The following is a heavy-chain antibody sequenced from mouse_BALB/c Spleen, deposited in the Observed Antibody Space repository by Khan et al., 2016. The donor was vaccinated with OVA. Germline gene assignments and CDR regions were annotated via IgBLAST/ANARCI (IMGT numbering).Heavy chain of an antibody. D-gene: IGHD2-14*01. Sequence: VQLQQSGAELARPGASVKMSCKASGYTFTTYTIHWVKQGPGQSLEWIGYIIPTNDYANYNQKFKDRATLTADKSSSTAYMQLSSLTSEDYAFYYCAREGAYYRSDGWFAYWGQGTLVTVSA. CDR1: GYTFTTYT. V-gene: IGHV1-4*01. CDR3: AREGAYYRSDGWFAY. J-gene: IGHJ3*01. CDR2: IIPTNDYA.